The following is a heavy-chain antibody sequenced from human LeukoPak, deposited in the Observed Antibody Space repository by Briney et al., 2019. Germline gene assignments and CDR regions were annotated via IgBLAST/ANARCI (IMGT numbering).Heavy chain of an antibody. CDR3: ARDRKSGESSEIDY. J-gene: IGHJ4*02. V-gene: IGHV3-74*03. Sequence: GGSLRLSCAASGFTFSNYWVHWVRQAPGKGLVWVSRINRDGSTTKYADSVKGRFTVSRDNAKNTLNLQMNSLRAEDTAVYYCARDRKSGESSEIDYWGQGTLVTVSS. CDR2: INRDGSTT. CDR1: GFTFSNYW. D-gene: IGHD3-10*01.